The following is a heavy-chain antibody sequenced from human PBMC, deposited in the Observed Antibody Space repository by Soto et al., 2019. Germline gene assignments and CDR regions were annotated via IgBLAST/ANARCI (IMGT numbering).Heavy chain of an antibody. CDR3: ARVRTSTVTTLVDY. Sequence: PSETLSLTCTVSGGSISSYYWSWIRQPPGKGLEWIGYIYYSGSTNYNPSLKSRVTISVDTSKNQFSLKLSSVTAADTAVYYCARVRTSTVTTLVDYWGQGTLVTVSS. J-gene: IGHJ4*02. CDR1: GGSISSYY. D-gene: IGHD4-17*01. V-gene: IGHV4-59*01. CDR2: IYYSGST.